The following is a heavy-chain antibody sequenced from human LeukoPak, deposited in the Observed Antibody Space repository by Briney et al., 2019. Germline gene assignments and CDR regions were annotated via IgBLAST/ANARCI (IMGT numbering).Heavy chain of an antibody. D-gene: IGHD6-19*01. CDR1: GFTFSSYA. CDR2: ISGGGGST. Sequence: GGSLRLSCAASGFTFSSYAMSWVRQAPGKGLEWVSAISGGGGSTYYADSVKGRFTISRDNSKNTLYLQMNSLRAEDTAVYYCAKGSSDSSGWYQGDFSAYYFDYWGQGTLVTVSS. V-gene: IGHV3-23*01. J-gene: IGHJ4*02. CDR3: AKGSSDSSGWYQGDFSAYYFDY.